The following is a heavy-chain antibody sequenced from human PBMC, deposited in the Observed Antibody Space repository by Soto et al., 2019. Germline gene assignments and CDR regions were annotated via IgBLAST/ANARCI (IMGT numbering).Heavy chain of an antibody. Sequence: GGSLRLSCAASGFTFSSYGMHWVRQAPGKGLEWVAVISYDGSNKYYADSVKGRFTLTRDNSKNPLYLQMNSLSAEDTAVYYCAKDRAHLRAVFDYWGQGTLVTVSS. CDR2: ISYDGSNK. CDR3: AKDRAHLRAVFDY. CDR1: GFTFSSYG. V-gene: IGHV3-30*18. J-gene: IGHJ4*02. D-gene: IGHD3-10*01.